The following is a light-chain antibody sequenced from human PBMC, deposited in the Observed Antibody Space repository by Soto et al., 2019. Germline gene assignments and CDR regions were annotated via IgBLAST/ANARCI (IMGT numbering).Light chain of an antibody. CDR1: QSVSSSY. CDR2: VAS. CDR3: QKNGSSPIYT. Sequence: EIVLTQSPGPLSLSPGERATLSCRALQSVSSSYLACYQQKPGQAPRRLIYVASSRYTGIPDRFSGSGSGTVFTITISSLEAEDFAVYYCQKNGSSPIYTCRPGTKVDIK. V-gene: IGKV3-20*01. J-gene: IGKJ3*01.